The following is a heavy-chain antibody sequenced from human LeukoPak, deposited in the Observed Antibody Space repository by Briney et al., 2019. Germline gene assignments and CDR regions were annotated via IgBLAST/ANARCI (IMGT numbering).Heavy chain of an antibody. Sequence: PSGTLSLTCAVSGGSISSSNWWSWVRQPPGKGLEWIGEIYHSGSTNYNPSLKSRVTISVDKSKNQFSLKLSSVTAADTAVYYCARGIAAAGTGFWYFDLWGRGTLVTVSS. D-gene: IGHD6-13*01. CDR1: GGSISSSNW. V-gene: IGHV4-4*02. J-gene: IGHJ2*01. CDR2: IYHSGST. CDR3: ARGIAAAGTGFWYFDL.